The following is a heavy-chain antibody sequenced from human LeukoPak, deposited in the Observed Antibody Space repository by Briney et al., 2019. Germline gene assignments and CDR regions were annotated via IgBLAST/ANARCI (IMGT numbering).Heavy chain of an antibody. D-gene: IGHD6-13*01. CDR2: INAGNGNT. CDR1: GYTFTSYA. J-gene: IGHJ4*02. CDR3: ARELMGSSWYQD. Sequence: GASVKVSCKASGYTFTSYAVHWVRQAPGQRLEWMGWINAGNGNTKYSQKFQGRVTITRDTSASTAYMELSSLRSEDTAVYYCARELMGSSWYQDWGQGTLVTVSS. V-gene: IGHV1-3*01.